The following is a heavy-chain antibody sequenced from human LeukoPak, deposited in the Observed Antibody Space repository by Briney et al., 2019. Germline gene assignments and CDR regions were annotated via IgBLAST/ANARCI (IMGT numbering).Heavy chain of an antibody. CDR1: GYSISSGYY. Sequence: SATLSLTCAVSGYSISSGYYWGWLRQPPGKGLEWIGSIYHSGSTYYNPSLKSRVTISVDTSNNQFSLKRSLVTAADAAVYYCARDIQSAEGFDYWGQGTLVTVSS. CDR2: IYHSGST. D-gene: IGHD2-21*01. CDR3: ARDIQSAEGFDY. V-gene: IGHV4-38-2*02. J-gene: IGHJ4*02.